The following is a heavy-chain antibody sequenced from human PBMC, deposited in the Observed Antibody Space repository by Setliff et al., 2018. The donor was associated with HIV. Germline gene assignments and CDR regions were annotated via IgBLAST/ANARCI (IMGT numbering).Heavy chain of an antibody. J-gene: IGHJ4*02. CDR3: AGITVVTPYYFDD. D-gene: IGHD2-21*02. Sequence: SETLSLTCTVSGGSFSSGIYYWSWIRQPAGKGLEWIGRIYTSGSANYNPSLKSRVTISIDTSKNQFSLKLNSVTAADTAVYYCAGITVVTPYYFDDWGQETLVTVSS. CDR1: GGSFSSGIYY. V-gene: IGHV4-61*02. CDR2: IYTSGSA.